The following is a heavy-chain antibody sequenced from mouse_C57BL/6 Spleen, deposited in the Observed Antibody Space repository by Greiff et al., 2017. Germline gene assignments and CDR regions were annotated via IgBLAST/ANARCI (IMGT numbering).Heavy chain of an antibody. J-gene: IGHJ4*01. Sequence: VQLQQSGAELVRPGTSVKVSCKASGYAFTNYLIEWVKQRPGQGLEWIGVINPGSGGTNYNEKFKGKATLTADKSSSTAYMQLSSLTSEDSAVXFCARRDYGIFYAMDYWGQGTSVTVSS. D-gene: IGHD1-1*01. V-gene: IGHV1-54*01. CDR1: GYAFTNYL. CDR2: INPGSGGT. CDR3: ARRDYGIFYAMDY.